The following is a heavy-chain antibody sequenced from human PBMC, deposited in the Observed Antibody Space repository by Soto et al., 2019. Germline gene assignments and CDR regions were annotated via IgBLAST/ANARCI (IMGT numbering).Heavy chain of an antibody. J-gene: IGHJ6*02. Sequence: ASVKVSCKASGYTFTSYDINWVRQATGQGPEWMGWMNPNSGNTGYAQKFQGRVTMTRNTSISTAYMELSSLRSEDTAVYYCARSLYCSSTSCYSYYYYGMDVWGQGTTVTVSS. CDR2: MNPNSGNT. V-gene: IGHV1-8*01. CDR3: ARSLYCSSTSCYSYYYYGMDV. CDR1: GYTFTSYD. D-gene: IGHD2-2*02.